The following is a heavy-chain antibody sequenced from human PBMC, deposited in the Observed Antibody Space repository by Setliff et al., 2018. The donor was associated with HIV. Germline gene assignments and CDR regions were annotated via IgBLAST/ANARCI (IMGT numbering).Heavy chain of an antibody. CDR3: ANRLYYYDSSGSLREEGFDP. Sequence: SETLSLTCAVYNASFSDYFWAWIRQPPGKGLEWIGEINHGGDTNYNPSLKSRVTISVGSSYNHFSLKLSSVTAADTGVYYCANRLYYYDSSGSLREEGFDPWGQGTLVTVSS. CDR2: INHGGDT. J-gene: IGHJ5*02. D-gene: IGHD3-22*01. V-gene: IGHV4-34*01. CDR1: NASFSDYF.